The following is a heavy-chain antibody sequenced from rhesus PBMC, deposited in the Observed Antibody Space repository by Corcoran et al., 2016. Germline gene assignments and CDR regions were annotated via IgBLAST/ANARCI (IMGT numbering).Heavy chain of an antibody. Sequence: EVQLVQSGAEVKRPGESLRISCKTAGYSFTASWISWGRRIPGKGLEWMGIIYPGDSDTRYNPSFQGHVTISADKSISTTYLQWSSLKASDTATYYCAKVQGWNYWYFDLWGPGTPITISS. CDR3: AKVQGWNYWYFDL. CDR1: GYSFTASW. V-gene: IGHV5-43*01. D-gene: IGHD1-1*01. J-gene: IGHJ2*01. CDR2: IYPGDSDT.